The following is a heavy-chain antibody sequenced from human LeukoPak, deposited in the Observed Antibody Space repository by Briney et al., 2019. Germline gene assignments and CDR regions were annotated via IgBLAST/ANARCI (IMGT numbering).Heavy chain of an antibody. CDR3: ARDRRLYYYGSGSYSGGEVNY. CDR1: GGSISSYY. CDR2: IYSSGST. Sequence: SETLSLTCSVSGGSISSYYWNWIRQPAGKGLEWIGRIYSSGSTDYNPSHKSRVTISVDTSKNQFSLKLSSVTAADTAVYYCARDRRLYYYGSGSYSGGEVNYWGQGTLVTVSS. V-gene: IGHV4-4*07. D-gene: IGHD3-10*01. J-gene: IGHJ4*02.